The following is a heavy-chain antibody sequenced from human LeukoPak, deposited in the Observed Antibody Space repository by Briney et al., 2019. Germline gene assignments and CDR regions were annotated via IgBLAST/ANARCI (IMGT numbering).Heavy chain of an antibody. CDR1: GFTFSSYW. CDR3: ARDVPVDDVFDL. J-gene: IGHJ3*01. V-gene: IGHV3-74*01. Sequence: PGGSLRLSCAASGFTFSSYWMHWVRQAPGKGLVWVSRINNDGSTTTYADSVKGRFTISRDNAKNTLYLQMNSLRAEDTAAYYCARDVPVDDVFDLWGQGTVVTVSS. CDR2: INNDGSTT.